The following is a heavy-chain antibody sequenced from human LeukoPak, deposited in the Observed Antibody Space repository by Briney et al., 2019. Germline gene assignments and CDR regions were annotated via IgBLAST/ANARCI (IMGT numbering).Heavy chain of an antibody. J-gene: IGHJ4*02. V-gene: IGHV3-74*01. Sequence: GGSLRLSCAASGFTFSSYWMHWVRKAPGKGLVWVSRINSDGSSTSYVDSVKGRFTISRDNAENTLYLQMSSLRGEDTALYYCARYSGSYHEIDYWGQGTLVTVSS. CDR2: INSDGSST. CDR3: ARYSGSYHEIDY. D-gene: IGHD1-26*01. CDR1: GFTFSSYW.